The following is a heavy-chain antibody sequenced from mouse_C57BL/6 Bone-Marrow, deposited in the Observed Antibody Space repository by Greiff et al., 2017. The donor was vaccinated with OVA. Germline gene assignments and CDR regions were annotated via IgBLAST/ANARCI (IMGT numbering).Heavy chain of an antibody. Sequence: QVQLQQSGAELVRPGTSVKVSCKASGYAFTNYLIEWVKQRPGQGLEWIGVINPGSGGTNYNEKFKGKATLTADKSSSTAYMQLSSLTSEDSAVYFCAGYFFAYWGQGTLVTVSA. V-gene: IGHV1-54*01. J-gene: IGHJ3*01. CDR1: GYAFTNYL. CDR2: INPGSGGT. D-gene: IGHD2-3*01. CDR3: AGYFFAY.